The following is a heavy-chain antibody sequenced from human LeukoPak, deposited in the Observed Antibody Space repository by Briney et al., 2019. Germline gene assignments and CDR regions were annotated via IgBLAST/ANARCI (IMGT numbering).Heavy chain of an antibody. CDR1: GYTFTGYY. Sequence: ASVKVSCKASGYTFTGYYMHWVRRAPGQGLEWMGWINPNSGGTNYAQKFQGRVTMTRDTSISTAYMELSRLRSDDTAVYYCARLTGVTITMVRGVIRDGMDVWGQGTTVTVSS. CDR3: ARLTGVTITMVRGVIRDGMDV. CDR2: INPNSGGT. V-gene: IGHV1-2*02. J-gene: IGHJ6*02. D-gene: IGHD3-10*01.